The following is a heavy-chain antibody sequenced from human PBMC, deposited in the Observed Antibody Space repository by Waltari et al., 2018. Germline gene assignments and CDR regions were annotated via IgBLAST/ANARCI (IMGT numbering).Heavy chain of an antibody. CDR2: IKNDGSGI. V-gene: IGHV3-74*02. CDR1: GFTVSNNY. CDR3: ASIRPGF. D-gene: IGHD3-16*01. Sequence: EVQLVESGGGLVQPGGSLRLSCAASGFTVSNNYMAWVRQAPGAGLEWVSRIKNDGSGIKYADSVRGRFTISRDNAKNTLDLQMNSLRAEDTAVYYCASIRPGFWGQGTKVTVSS. J-gene: IGHJ3*01.